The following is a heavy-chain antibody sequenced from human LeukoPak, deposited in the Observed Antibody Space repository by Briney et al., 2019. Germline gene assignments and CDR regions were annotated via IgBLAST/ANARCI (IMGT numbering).Heavy chain of an antibody. CDR1: GFTFSSYA. Sequence: GGSLRLSCAASGFTFSSYAMSWVRQAPGEGLEWVSAISGSGGSTYYADSVKGRFTISRDNSKNALYLQMNSLRAEDTAVYYCAKVVVAASYYFDYWCQGTLVTVSS. D-gene: IGHD2-15*01. CDR3: AKVVVAASYYFDY. V-gene: IGHV3-23*01. J-gene: IGHJ4*02. CDR2: ISGSGGST.